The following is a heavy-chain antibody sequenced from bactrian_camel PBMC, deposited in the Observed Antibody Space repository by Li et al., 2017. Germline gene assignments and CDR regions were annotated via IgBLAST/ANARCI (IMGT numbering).Heavy chain of an antibody. V-gene: IGHV3S26*01. J-gene: IGHJ4*01. CDR2: INRVGLA. D-gene: IGHD2*01. CDR1: GLTYSSVC. CDR3: AADAALGGYCRSLARTNYNY. Sequence: VQLVESGGGSAQAGGSLRLSCAASGLTYSSVCMAWFRQAPGKEREGVAFINRVGLARYDDSVKGRFTCSKDNAKRILYLQMNSLKPEDTAIYYCAADAALGGYCRSLARTNYNYWGQGTQVTVS.